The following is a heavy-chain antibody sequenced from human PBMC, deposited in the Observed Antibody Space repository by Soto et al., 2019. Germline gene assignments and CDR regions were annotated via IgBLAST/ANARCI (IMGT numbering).Heavy chain of an antibody. J-gene: IGHJ4*02. V-gene: IGHV3-33*01. CDR2: IWYDGGIK. CDR1: GFTFSTYG. CDR3: ARAVGPYDY. Sequence: QVQLVESGGGVVQPGGSLRLSCAASGFTFSTYGLHWVRQAPGKGLEWVAVIWYDGGIKYYSDAVKGRFTISRDNSKDTLSLQLERLRADDTAVYYCARAVGPYDYWGQGTLVTVTS.